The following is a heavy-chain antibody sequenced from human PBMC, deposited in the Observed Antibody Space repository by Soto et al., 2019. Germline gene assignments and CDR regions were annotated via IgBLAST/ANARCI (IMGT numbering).Heavy chain of an antibody. CDR2: IWYDGSNK. J-gene: IGHJ4*02. V-gene: IGHV3-33*01. D-gene: IGHD6-19*01. CDR3: ARSSSGWYSGYFDY. Sequence: PGGSLRLSCAASGFTFSSYGMHWVRQAPGKGLEWVAVIWYDGSNKYYADSVKGRFTISRDNSKNTLYLQMNSLRAEDTAVYYCARSSSGWYSGYFDYWGQGTLVTVSS. CDR1: GFTFSSYG.